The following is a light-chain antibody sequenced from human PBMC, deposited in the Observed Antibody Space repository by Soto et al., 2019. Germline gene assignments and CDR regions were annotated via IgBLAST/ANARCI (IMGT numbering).Light chain of an antibody. Sequence: DVLATQHPCSLPVTLGPAASISCRSSNSVVPSDGNTYLNWFQQRPGQSPRRLIYKVSNRDSGVPDRFSGSGSGTDFTLTITRVEAEDVGTYYCMQGGHWPWTFGQGTKVDIK. CDR2: KVS. CDR1: NSVVPSDGNTY. J-gene: IGKJ1*01. CDR3: MQGGHWPWT. V-gene: IGKV2-30*02.